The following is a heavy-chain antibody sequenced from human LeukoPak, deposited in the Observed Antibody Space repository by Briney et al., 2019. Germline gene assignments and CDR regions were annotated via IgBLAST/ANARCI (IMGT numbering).Heavy chain of an antibody. CDR3: ARERTNYGGIDY. J-gene: IGHJ4*02. D-gene: IGHD1-7*01. CDR1: GGSISSGSYY. Sequence: SETLSLTCTVSGGSISSGSYYWSWIRQPAGKGLEWIGRIYTSGSTNYNPSLKSRVTISVDTSKNQFSLKLNSVTAADTAVYYCARERTNYGGIDYWGQGTLVTVSS. V-gene: IGHV4-61*02. CDR2: IYTSGST.